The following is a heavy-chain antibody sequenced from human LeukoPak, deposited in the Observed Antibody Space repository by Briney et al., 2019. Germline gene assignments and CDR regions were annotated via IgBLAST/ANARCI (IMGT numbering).Heavy chain of an antibody. CDR1: GITFRIHG. V-gene: IGHV3-30*02. D-gene: IGHD1-1*01. CDR3: AKDRDNWNDPTDAFDI. CDR2: IRYDGSRQ. Sequence: GGSLRLSCKASGITFRIHGMFWVRQAPGKGLEWVASIRYDGSRQFYADSVKGRFTISRDNSKNTLYLQMNSLRAEDTAVYYCAKDRDNWNDPTDAFDIWGQGTMVTVSS. J-gene: IGHJ3*02.